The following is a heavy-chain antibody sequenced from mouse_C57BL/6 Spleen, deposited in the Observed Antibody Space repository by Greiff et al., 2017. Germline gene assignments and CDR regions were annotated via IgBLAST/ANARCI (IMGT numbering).Heavy chain of an antibody. J-gene: IGHJ2*01. CDR1: GYAFSSSW. CDR2: IYPGDGDT. V-gene: IGHV1-82*01. D-gene: IGHD4-1*01. Sequence: QVQLQQSGPELVKPGASVKISCKASGYAFSSSWMNWVKQRPGKGLEWIGRIYPGDGDTNYNGKFKGKATLTADKSSSTAYMQLSSLTSEDSAVYFCATGEGDYWGQGTTLTVSS. CDR3: ATGEGDY.